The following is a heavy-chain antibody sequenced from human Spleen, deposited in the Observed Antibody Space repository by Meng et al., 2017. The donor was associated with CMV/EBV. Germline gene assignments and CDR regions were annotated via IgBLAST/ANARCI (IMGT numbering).Heavy chain of an antibody. Sequence: GESLKISCRTSGFTFGDYGMTWVRQAPGKGLEWVAAISSDGSSQFFADSVRGRFTISRDNRKNTLYLQMNSLRTEDTAVYFCATYSRAPAAMLAYFNYWGLGTLVTVSS. D-gene: IGHD2-2*01. CDR2: ISSDGSSQ. CDR1: GFTFGDYG. CDR3: ATYSRAPAAMLAYFNY. J-gene: IGHJ4*02. V-gene: IGHV3-30*04.